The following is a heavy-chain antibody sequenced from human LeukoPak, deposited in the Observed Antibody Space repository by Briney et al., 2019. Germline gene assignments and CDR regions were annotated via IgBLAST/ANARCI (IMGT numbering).Heavy chain of an antibody. CDR1: GGSFSGYY. CDR3: ARGGYFAWLPKY. CDR2: INHSGST. D-gene: IGHD3-9*01. V-gene: IGHV4-34*01. J-gene: IGHJ4*02. Sequence: SETLSLTCAVYGGSFSGYYWSWIRQPPGKGLEWIGEINHSGSTNYNPSLKSRVTISVDTSKNQFSLKLSSVPAADTAVYYCARGGYFAWLPKYWGQGTLVTVSS.